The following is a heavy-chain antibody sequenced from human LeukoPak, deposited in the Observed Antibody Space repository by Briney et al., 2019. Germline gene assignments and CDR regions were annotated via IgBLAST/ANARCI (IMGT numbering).Heavy chain of an antibody. Sequence: SSETLSLTCTVSGGSISSYFWSWIRQPPGKGLEWIGYVYYTGSTNYSPSLKTRVTISVDTSKNQFSLNLGSVTAADTAVYYCARYSGSYFDYWGQGALVTVSS. CDR1: GGSISSYF. J-gene: IGHJ4*02. CDR3: ARYSGSYFDY. V-gene: IGHV4-59*08. D-gene: IGHD6-19*01. CDR2: VYYTGST.